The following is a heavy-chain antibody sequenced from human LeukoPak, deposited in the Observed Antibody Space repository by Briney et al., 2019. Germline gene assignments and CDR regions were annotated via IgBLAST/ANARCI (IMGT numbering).Heavy chain of an antibody. CDR3: VREGRYCGGGSCF. V-gene: IGHV3-64D*06. J-gene: IGHJ4*02. CDR1: GXTFSSNS. D-gene: IGHD2-15*01. CDR2: ISSNGGDS. Sequence: PGGSLSLSCSASGXTFSSNSMHWVRQVPGKGLEYVAAISSNGGDSYYADSVKGRFTISRDNSKNTLYLQMSSLRVEDTALYYCVREGRYCGGGSCFWGQGTLVTVSS.